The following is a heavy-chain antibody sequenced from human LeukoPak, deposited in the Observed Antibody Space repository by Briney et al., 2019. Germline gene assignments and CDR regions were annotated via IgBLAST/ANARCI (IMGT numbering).Heavy chain of an antibody. V-gene: IGHV3-48*04. Sequence: GGSLRLSCAASGFTFSSYAMSWVRQAPGKGLEWVSYISSSSSTIYYADSVKGRFTISRDNAKSSLYLQMNSLRAEDTAVYYCARESTVVTRCFDYWDQGTLVTVSS. CDR1: GFTFSSYA. D-gene: IGHD4-23*01. J-gene: IGHJ4*02. CDR2: ISSSSSTI. CDR3: ARESTVVTRCFDY.